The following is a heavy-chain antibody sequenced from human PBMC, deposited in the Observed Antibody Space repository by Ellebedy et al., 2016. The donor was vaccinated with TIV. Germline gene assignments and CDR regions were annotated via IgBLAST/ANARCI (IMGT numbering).Heavy chain of an antibody. CDR3: AREYRWGVDY. CDR2: ISASSINI. D-gene: IGHD4-23*01. J-gene: IGHJ4*02. Sequence: GESLKISCAASGFTFSRYAMNWVRQAPGKGLEWVSYISASSINIHYADSVKGRFTISRDNGKNSLYLQMNSLRDEDTAVYYCAREYRWGVDYWGQGTLVTVSS. V-gene: IGHV3-48*02. CDR1: GFTFSRYA.